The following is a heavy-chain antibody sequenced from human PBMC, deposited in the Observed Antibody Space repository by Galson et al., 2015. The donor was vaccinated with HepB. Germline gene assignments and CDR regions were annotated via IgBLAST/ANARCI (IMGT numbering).Heavy chain of an antibody. CDR1: GFTFSSYG. CDR2: IWYDGSNK. CDR3: ARDLWAVDTGYYYGMDV. V-gene: IGHV3-33*08. Sequence: SLRLSCAASGFTFSSYGMHWVRQAPGKGLGWVAVIWYDGSNKYYADSVKGRFTISRDNSKNTLYLQMNSLRAEDTAVYYCARDLWAVDTGYYYGMDVWGQGTTVTVSS. J-gene: IGHJ6*02. D-gene: IGHD5-18*01.